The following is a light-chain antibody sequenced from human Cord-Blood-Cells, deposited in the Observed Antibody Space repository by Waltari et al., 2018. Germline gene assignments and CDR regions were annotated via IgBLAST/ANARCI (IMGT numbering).Light chain of an antibody. V-gene: IGLV2-14*01. CDR3: SSYTSSSTYV. CDR2: EVS. CDR1: SRDVGGYNH. J-gene: IGLJ1*01. Sequence: QSALTQPASVSGSPGQSIPLSCTGTSRDVGGYNHVPWYQQHPGKAHKLMIYEVSNRPSGVSNRFSGSKSGNTASLTISGLQAEDEADYYCSSYTSSSTYVFGTGTKVTVL.